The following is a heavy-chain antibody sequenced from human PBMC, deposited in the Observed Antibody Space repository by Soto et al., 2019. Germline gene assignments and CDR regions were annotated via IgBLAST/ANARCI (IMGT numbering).Heavy chain of an antibody. CDR2: INHSGST. CDR3: ARGFGYSYGLIYFDY. V-gene: IGHV4-34*01. D-gene: IGHD5-18*01. Sequence: PSETLSLTCAVYGGSFSGYYWSWIRQPPGKGLEWIGEINHSGSTNYNPSLKSRVTISVDTSKNQFSLKLSSVTAADTAVYYCARGFGYSYGLIYFDYWGQGTLVTV. CDR1: GGSFSGYY. J-gene: IGHJ4*02.